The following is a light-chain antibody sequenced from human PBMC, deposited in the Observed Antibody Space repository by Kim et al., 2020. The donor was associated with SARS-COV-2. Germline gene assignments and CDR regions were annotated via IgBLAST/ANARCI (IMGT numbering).Light chain of an antibody. V-gene: IGKV1-33*01. CDR2: DAS. Sequence: DIQMTQSPSSLSASLGDRVTITCQSSHGIQKSLSWYQQRPGKAPELLIYDASTLATGVPSRVRGSGSGTDFNFTIASLQPEDIATYYCHQYASLPLTFGGGTKVDIK. CDR3: HQYASLPLT. CDR1: HGIQKS. J-gene: IGKJ4*01.